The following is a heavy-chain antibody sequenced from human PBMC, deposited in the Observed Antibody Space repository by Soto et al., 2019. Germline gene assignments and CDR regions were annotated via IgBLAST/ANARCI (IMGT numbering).Heavy chain of an antibody. CDR2: IIPIFGTA. CDR3: ATYTAMALGDAFDI. J-gene: IGHJ3*02. Sequence: ASVKVSCKASGGTFSSYAISWVRQAPGQGLEWMGGIIPIFGTANYAQKFQGRVTITADESTSTAYMELSSLRSEDTAVYYCATYTAMALGDAFDIWGQGTMVTVSS. V-gene: IGHV1-69*13. CDR1: GGTFSSYA. D-gene: IGHD5-18*01.